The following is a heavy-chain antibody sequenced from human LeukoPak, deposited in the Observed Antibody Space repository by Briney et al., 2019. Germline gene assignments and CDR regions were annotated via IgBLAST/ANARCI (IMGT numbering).Heavy chain of an antibody. Sequence: ASVKVSCKASGYTFTAYYMNWVRQAPGQGLEWMGWINPNSGGTNYAQKFQGRVSMTRDTSISTVYMELNSLRSDDTAVYYCARRLTGVDYWGQGTQVTVSS. J-gene: IGHJ4*02. CDR1: GYTFTAYY. CDR3: ARRLTGVDY. V-gene: IGHV1-2*02. CDR2: INPNSGGT. D-gene: IGHD7-27*01.